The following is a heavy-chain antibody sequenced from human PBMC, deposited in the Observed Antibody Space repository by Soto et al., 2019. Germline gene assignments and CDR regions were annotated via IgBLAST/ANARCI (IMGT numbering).Heavy chain of an antibody. V-gene: IGHV3-48*04. CDR2: ISSSSSRI. CDR3: ASDPGIAAAGMDY. J-gene: IGHJ4*02. Sequence: EVQLVESGGGLIQPGGSLRLSCAASGFSFNTYAMNWVRQAPGKGLEWISYISSSSSRIYYADSVKGRFTLSRDNAKNSLYLQMNSLRAEDTAVYYCASDPGIAAAGMDYGGQGTLVTVSS. CDR1: GFSFNTYA. D-gene: IGHD6-25*01.